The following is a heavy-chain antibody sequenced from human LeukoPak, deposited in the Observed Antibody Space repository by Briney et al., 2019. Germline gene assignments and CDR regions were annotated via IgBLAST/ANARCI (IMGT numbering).Heavy chain of an antibody. J-gene: IGHJ6*02. V-gene: IGHV4-4*07. Sequence: SETLSLTCTVSGGSISSYYWSWIRQPAGKGLEWIGRIYTSGSTNYNPSLKSRVTMSVDTSKNQFSLKLSSVTPADTAVYYCARERSEGTTNYYGMDVWGQGTTVTVSS. CDR3: ARERSEGTTNYYGMDV. CDR1: GGSISSYY. CDR2: IYTSGST. D-gene: IGHD4-17*01.